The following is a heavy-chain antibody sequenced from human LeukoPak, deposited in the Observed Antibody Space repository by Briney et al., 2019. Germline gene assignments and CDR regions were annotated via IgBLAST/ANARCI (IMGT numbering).Heavy chain of an antibody. CDR3: AKARHYGSGSYYINYYYYYMDV. Sequence: PGGSLRLSCAASGFTFSSYAMSWVRQAPGKGLEWVSAIRGSGDSTYYADSVKGRFTISRDNSKNTLYLQMNSLRAEDTAIYYCAKARHYGSGSYYINYYYYYMDVWGKGTTVTVSS. CDR2: IRGSGDST. CDR1: GFTFSSYA. J-gene: IGHJ6*03. D-gene: IGHD3-10*01. V-gene: IGHV3-23*01.